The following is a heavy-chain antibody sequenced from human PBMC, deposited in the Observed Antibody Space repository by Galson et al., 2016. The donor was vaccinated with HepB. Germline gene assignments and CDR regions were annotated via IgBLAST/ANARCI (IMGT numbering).Heavy chain of an antibody. D-gene: IGHD3-3*01. Sequence: SVKVSCKAYGYSFTTYSIHWVRQAPGQRLEWVGWINAANGNTKYSQRFQGRVTIDRDTSATTAYMELSSLRSEDTAVYFCARDRPFKGVVISKQYYYGLDVWGQGTTVTVSS. J-gene: IGHJ6*01. V-gene: IGHV1-3*01. CDR2: INAANGNT. CDR1: GYSFTTYS. CDR3: ARDRPFKGVVISKQYYYGLDV.